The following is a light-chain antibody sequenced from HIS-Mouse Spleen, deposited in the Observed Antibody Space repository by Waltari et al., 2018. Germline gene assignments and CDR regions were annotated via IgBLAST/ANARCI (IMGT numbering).Light chain of an antibody. Sequence: SYELTQPSSVSVSPGQTARITCSGDVLAKKYARWFQQKPGQAPVLVIYKDSERPSGIPERFSGSSSGTTVTLTISGAQVEDEADYYCYSEADNNRVFGGGTKLTVL. V-gene: IGLV3-27*01. J-gene: IGLJ3*02. CDR1: VLAKKY. CDR3: YSEADNNRV. CDR2: KDS.